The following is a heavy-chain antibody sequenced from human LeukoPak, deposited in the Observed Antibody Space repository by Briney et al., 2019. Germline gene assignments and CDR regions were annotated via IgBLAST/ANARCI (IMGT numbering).Heavy chain of an antibody. CDR1: GESFSGYY. J-gene: IGHJ4*02. D-gene: IGHD1-26*01. CDR3: ARGRWEIADY. CDR2: INHSGST. Sequence: SETLSLTCAVYGESFSGYYWSWIRQPPGKGLEWIGEINHSGSTNYNPSLRSRITISVDMSKNQFSLKLSSVTAADTAVYYCARGRWEIADYWGQGTLVTVSS. V-gene: IGHV4-34*01.